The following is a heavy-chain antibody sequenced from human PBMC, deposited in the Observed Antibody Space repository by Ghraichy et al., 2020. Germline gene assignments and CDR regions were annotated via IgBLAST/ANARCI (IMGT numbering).Heavy chain of an antibody. CDR2: INHSGST. J-gene: IGHJ4*02. CDR1: GGSFSGYY. V-gene: IGHV4-34*01. Sequence: SETLSLTCAVYGGSFSGYYWSWIRQPPGKGLEWIGEINHSGSTNYNPSLKSRVTISVDTSKNQFSLKLSSVTAADTAVYYCARGPGSSWYYYFDYWGQGTLVTVSS. CDR3: ARGPGSSWYYYFDY. D-gene: IGHD6-13*01.